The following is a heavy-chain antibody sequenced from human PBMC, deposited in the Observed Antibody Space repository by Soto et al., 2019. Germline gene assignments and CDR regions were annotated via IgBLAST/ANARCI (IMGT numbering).Heavy chain of an antibody. J-gene: IGHJ4*02. CDR3: ARQVYYYDSSGSERDY. CDR1: GYSFTSYW. D-gene: IGHD3-22*01. V-gene: IGHV5-10-1*01. Sequence: PGESLKISCQGSGYSFTSYWISWVRQMPGKGLEWMGRIDPSDSYTNYSPSLQGHVTISADKSIRTAYLQWSSLKASDTAMYYCARQVYYYDSSGSERDYWGQGTLVTVSS. CDR2: IDPSDSYT.